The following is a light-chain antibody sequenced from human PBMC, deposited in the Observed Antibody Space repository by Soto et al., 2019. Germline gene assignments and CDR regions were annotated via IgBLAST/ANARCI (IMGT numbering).Light chain of an antibody. CDR3: QQFSSNLFT. CDR1: QSVLDMSNNENC. Sequence: DIVMTQSPDSLAVSLGERATINCKSSQSVLDMSNNENCLAWFQQKPGQPPKLLIYWASTRESGVPDRFTGSGSRTDFTLTISSLQAEDVAVYYCQQFSSNLFTFGPGTKVDIK. V-gene: IGKV4-1*01. J-gene: IGKJ3*01. CDR2: WAS.